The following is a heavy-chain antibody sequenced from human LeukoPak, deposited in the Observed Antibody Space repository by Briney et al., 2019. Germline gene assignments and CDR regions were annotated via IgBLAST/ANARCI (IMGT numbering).Heavy chain of an antibody. V-gene: IGHV4-61*01. Sequence: SETLSLTCTVSGGSVSSGSYYWSWIRQPPGKGLEWIGYIYYGGSTNYNPSLKSRVTISVDKSKNQFSLKLSSVTAADTAVYYCVVELTAGKAYWGQGTLVTVSS. CDR2: IYYGGST. J-gene: IGHJ4*02. D-gene: IGHD3-10*01. CDR1: GGSVSSGSYY. CDR3: VVELTAGKAY.